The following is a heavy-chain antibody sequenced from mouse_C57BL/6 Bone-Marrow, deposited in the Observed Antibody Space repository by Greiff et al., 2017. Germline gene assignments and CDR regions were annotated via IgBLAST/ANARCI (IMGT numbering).Heavy chain of an antibody. V-gene: IGHV5-9*01. CDR1: GFTFSSYT. CDR3: ARRGTGDY. Sequence: DVQLVESGGGLVKPGGSLKLSCAASGFTFSSYTMSWVRQTPEKRLEWVATISGGGGNTYYPDSVKGRFTISRDNAKNTLYLQMSSLRSEDTALYYCARRGTGDYWGQGTTLTVSS. D-gene: IGHD3-3*01. J-gene: IGHJ2*01. CDR2: ISGGGGNT.